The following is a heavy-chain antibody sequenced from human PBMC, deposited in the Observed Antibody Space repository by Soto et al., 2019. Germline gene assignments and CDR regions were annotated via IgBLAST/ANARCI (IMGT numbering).Heavy chain of an antibody. D-gene: IGHD2-2*01. CDR3: SKWQPMDP. CDR2: ISRTGST. CDR1: GGSIDSSNW. J-gene: IGHJ5*02. Sequence: SETLSLTCTVSGGSIDSSNWWTWARQPPGKGLEWIGEISRTGSTNYNPSLRGRVTMSVDRSNNQFFLKVNSVIAADTAVYYCSKWQPMDPWGQGILVTVSS. V-gene: IGHV4-4*02.